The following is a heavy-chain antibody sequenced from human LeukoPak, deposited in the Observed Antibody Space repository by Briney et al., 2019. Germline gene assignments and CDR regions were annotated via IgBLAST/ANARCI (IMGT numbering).Heavy chain of an antibody. CDR3: ARGGPTMIVVVKAFDI. D-gene: IGHD3-22*01. J-gene: IGHJ3*02. V-gene: IGHV4-31*03. Sequence: SETLSLTCTVSGGSISSGGYYWSWIRQHPGKGLEWIGYIYYSGSTYYNPSLKSRVTISVDTSKNQFSLKLSSVTAADTAVYYCARGGPTMIVVVKAFDIWGQGTMVTVSS. CDR2: IYYSGST. CDR1: GGSISSGGYY.